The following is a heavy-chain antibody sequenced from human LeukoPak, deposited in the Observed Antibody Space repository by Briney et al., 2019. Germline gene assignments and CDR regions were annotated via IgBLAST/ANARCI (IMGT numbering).Heavy chain of an antibody. CDR2: VSDSGGRT. CDR1: GITLSNYG. CDR3: AKRGVVIRVILVGFHKEAYYFDS. V-gene: IGHV3-23*01. J-gene: IGHJ4*02. Sequence: GGSLRPSCAASGITLSNYGMSWVRQAPGKGLEWVAGVSDSGGRTNYADSVKGRFTISRDNSKNTLYLQMNSLRAEDTAVYFCAKRGVVIRVILVGFHKEAYYFDSWGQGVVVTVSS. D-gene: IGHD3-10*01.